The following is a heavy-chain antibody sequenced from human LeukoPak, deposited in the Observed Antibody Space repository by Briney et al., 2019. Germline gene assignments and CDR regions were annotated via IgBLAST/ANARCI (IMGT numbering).Heavy chain of an antibody. D-gene: IGHD5-18*01. J-gene: IGHJ4*02. CDR2: IIPIFGTA. Sequence: SVKVPCKASGGTFSSYAISWVRQAPGQGLEWMGRIIPIFGTANYAQKFQGRVTITADKSTSTAYMELSSLRSEDTAVYYCAVRGYSYGPFDYWGQGTLVTVSS. CDR1: GGTFSSYA. V-gene: IGHV1-69*06. CDR3: AVRGYSYGPFDY.